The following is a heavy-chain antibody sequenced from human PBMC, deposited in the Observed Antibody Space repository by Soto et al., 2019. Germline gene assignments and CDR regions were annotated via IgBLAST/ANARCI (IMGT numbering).Heavy chain of an antibody. J-gene: IGHJ6*02. CDR3: ARVGPYYYYYYGMDV. CDR1: GGTFSSYA. CDR2: IIPIFGTA. Sequence: QVQLVQSGAEVKKPGSSVKVSCKASGGTFSSYAISWVRQAPGQGREWMGGIIPIFGTANYAQKFQGRVTITADESTSTADMELSSLRSEDTAVYYCARVGPYYYYYYGMDVWGQGTTVTVSS. V-gene: IGHV1-69*01. D-gene: IGHD3-16*01.